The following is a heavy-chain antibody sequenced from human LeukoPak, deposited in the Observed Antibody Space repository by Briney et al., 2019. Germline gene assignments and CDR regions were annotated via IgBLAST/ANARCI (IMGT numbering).Heavy chain of an antibody. V-gene: IGHV5-51*01. CDR3: ARRFYGSGSYYGFPDY. CDR1: GYSFTSYW. Sequence: KGGESLKISCKGSGYSFTSYWIGWVRQMPGKGLEWMGIIYPGDSDTRYSPSFQGQVTISADKSISTAYLQWSSLKASDTAMYYCARRFYGSGSYYGFPDYWGQGTLVTVSS. J-gene: IGHJ4*02. D-gene: IGHD3-10*01. CDR2: IYPGDSDT.